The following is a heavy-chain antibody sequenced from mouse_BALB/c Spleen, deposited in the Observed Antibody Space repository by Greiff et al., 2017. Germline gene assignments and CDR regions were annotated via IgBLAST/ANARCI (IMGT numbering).Heavy chain of an antibody. CDR2: ISSGGSYT. CDR1: GFTFSSYA. J-gene: IGHJ2*01. Sequence: EVMLVESGGGLVKPGGSLKLSCAASGFTFSSYAMSWVRQTPEKRLEWVATISSGGSYTYYPDSVKGRFTISRDNAKNTLYLQMSSLRSEDTAMYYCARRAYYYGSSGRYYFDYWGQGTTLTVSS. D-gene: IGHD1-1*01. V-gene: IGHV5-9-1*01. CDR3: ARRAYYYGSSGRYYFDY.